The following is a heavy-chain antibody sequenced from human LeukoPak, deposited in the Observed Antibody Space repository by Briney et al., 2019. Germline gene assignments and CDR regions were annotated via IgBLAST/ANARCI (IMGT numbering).Heavy chain of an antibody. Sequence: PSETLSLTCTVSGGSISSSSSYWGWIRQPPGKGLEWIGSIYYSGSTYYNPSLKSRVTISVDTSKNQFSLKLSSVTAADTAVYYCARQSGGSFNWFDPWGQGTLVTVSS. CDR2: IYYSGST. CDR3: ARQSGGSFNWFDP. J-gene: IGHJ5*02. CDR1: GGSISSSSSY. D-gene: IGHD2-15*01. V-gene: IGHV4-39*01.